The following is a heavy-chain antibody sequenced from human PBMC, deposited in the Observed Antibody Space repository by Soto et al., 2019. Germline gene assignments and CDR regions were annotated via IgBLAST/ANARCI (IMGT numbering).Heavy chain of an antibody. Sequence: PGGSLRLSCAASGFTFNSYWMTWVRQAPGKGLEWVATIKQDGSEKYYVDSVKGRFTISRDNAKNSLYLQMNSLRAEDTAVYYCARGTGYYYYYYMDVWGKGTTVTVSS. CDR3: ARGTGYYYYYYMDV. CDR2: IKQDGSEK. V-gene: IGHV3-7*01. J-gene: IGHJ6*03. CDR1: GFTFNSYW.